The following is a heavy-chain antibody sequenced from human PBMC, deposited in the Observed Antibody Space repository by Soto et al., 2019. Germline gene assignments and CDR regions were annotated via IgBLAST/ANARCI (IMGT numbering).Heavy chain of an antibody. CDR3: AKGPHYYDCCGYYFNSRFDY. V-gene: IGHV3-64*01. CDR1: GFTFSSYA. Sequence: GGSLRLSCAASGFTFSSYAMHWVRQAPGKGLEYVSAISSNGGSTYYANSVKGRFTISRDNAKNSLYLQMNSLRAEDTALYYCAKGPHYYDCCGYYFNSRFDYWGQGTLVTVSA. J-gene: IGHJ4*02. D-gene: IGHD3-22*01. CDR2: ISSNGGST.